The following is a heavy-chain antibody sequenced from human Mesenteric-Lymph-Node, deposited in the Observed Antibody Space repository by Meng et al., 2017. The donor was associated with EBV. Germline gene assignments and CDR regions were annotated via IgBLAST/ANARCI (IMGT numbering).Heavy chain of an antibody. CDR1: GYTFSHHG. D-gene: IGHD3-22*01. V-gene: IGHV1-18*01. CDR2: ISAANGNT. J-gene: IGHJ4*02. Sequence: QVQLVRSGAEMRNPGAQVKVSCKASGYTFSHHGITWVRQAPGQGFEWMGWISAANGNTNYAQKFQGRVTMTTDTSTSTANMELKSLNTDDTAIYYCARGHPYYDSSGSDFWGQGTLVTVSS. CDR3: ARGHPYYDSSGSDF.